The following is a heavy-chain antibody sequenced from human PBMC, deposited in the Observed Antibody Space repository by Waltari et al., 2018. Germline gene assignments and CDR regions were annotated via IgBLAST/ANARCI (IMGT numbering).Heavy chain of an antibody. Sequence: QVQLQQWGAGLLKPSETLSLTCAVYGGSFSGYYWSWIRQPPGKGLEWIGEINHSGSTNYNPSLKSRVTISVDTSKNQFSLKLSSVTAADTAVYYCAGLYGSGSYYSGFDYWGQGTLVTVSS. CDR3: AGLYGSGSYYSGFDY. V-gene: IGHV4-34*01. J-gene: IGHJ4*02. CDR2: INHSGST. D-gene: IGHD3-10*01. CDR1: GGSFSGYY.